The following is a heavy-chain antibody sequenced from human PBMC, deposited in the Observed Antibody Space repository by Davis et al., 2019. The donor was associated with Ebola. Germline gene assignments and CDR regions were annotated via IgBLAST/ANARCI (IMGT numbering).Heavy chain of an antibody. CDR1: GGSFSGYY. V-gene: IGHV4-34*01. CDR3: ARLDIVATISIQV. Sequence: MPSETLSLTCAVYGGSFSGYYWSWIRQPPGKGLEWIGEINHSGSTNYNPSLKSRVTISVDTSKNQFSLKLSSVTAADTAVYYCARLDIVATISIQVWGQGTLVTVSS. CDR2: INHSGST. J-gene: IGHJ4*02. D-gene: IGHD5-12*01.